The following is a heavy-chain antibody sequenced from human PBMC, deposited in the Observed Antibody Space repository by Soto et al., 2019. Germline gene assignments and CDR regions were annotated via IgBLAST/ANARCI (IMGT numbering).Heavy chain of an antibody. J-gene: IGHJ5*02. CDR2: IIPIFGTA. V-gene: IGHV1-69*01. D-gene: IGHD5-18*01. Sequence: QVQLVQSGAEVKKPGSSVKVSCKATGGTFSSYAISWVRQAPGQGLEWMGGIIPIFGTANYAQKFQGRVTITADECTSTAYMELSSLRSEDTAVYYCARIPGYSYGLNWFDPWGQGTLVTVSS. CDR3: ARIPGYSYGLNWFDP. CDR1: GGTFSSYA.